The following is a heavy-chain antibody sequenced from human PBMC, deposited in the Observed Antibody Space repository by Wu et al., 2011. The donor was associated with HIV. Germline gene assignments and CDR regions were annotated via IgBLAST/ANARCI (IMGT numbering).Heavy chain of an antibody. D-gene: IGHD2-2*01. J-gene: IGHJ6*03. CDR3: ARVVVVPAAIDPTGTYYYYYMDV. CDR2: ISSSSSTI. CDR1: GFTFSSYS. Sequence: RLSCAASGFTFSSYSMNWVRQASRKGLEWVSYISSSSSTIYYADSVKGRFTISRDNAKNSLYLQMNSLRAEDTAVYYCARVVVVPAAIDPTGTYYYYYMDVWGKGTTVTVSS. V-gene: IGHV3-48*01.